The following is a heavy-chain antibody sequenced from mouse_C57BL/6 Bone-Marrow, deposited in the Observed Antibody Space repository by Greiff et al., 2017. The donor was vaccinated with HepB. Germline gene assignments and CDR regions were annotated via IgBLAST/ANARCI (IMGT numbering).Heavy chain of an antibody. CDR1: GYTFTSYD. Sequence: QVQLQQSGPELVKPGASVKLSCKASGYTFTSYDINWVKQRPGQGLEWIGWIYPRAGSTKYNEKFKGKATLTVDTSSSTAYMELHSLTSEDSAVYCCARRDYYGSGAWYFDVWGTGTTVTVSS. CDR2: IYPRAGST. D-gene: IGHD1-1*01. V-gene: IGHV1-85*01. J-gene: IGHJ1*03. CDR3: ARRDYYGSGAWYFDV.